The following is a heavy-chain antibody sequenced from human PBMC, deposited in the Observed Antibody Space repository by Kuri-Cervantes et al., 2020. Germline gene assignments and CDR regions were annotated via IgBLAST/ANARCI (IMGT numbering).Heavy chain of an antibody. CDR1: GFTLSNGW. V-gene: IGHV3-15*01. Sequence: GRSLRPSCAASGFTLSNGWMSWVRQAPGKVMEWVGRIKSKTNGGTADYAAPVKGRFTISRDDSINTLYRQMNSLKTEDTAVHYCTTDLRYSSSWYENDAFDIWGQGTLVTVSS. CDR2: IKSKTNGGTA. J-gene: IGHJ3*02. D-gene: IGHD6-13*01. CDR3: TTDLRYSSSWYENDAFDI.